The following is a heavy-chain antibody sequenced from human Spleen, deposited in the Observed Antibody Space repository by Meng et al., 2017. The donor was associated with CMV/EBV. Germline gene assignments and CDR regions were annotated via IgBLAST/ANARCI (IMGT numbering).Heavy chain of an antibody. J-gene: IGHJ5*02. CDR2: ISYDGSNK. Sequence: LSLTCAAPGFTFSTYAMHWVRQAPGKGLEWVAVISYDGSNKYYVDSVKGRFTISRDNSKNTLYLQMNSLRAEDTAVYYCAKTDGYSGYEAAFDPWGQGTLVTVSS. D-gene: IGHD5-12*01. CDR3: AKTDGYSGYEAAFDP. V-gene: IGHV3-30-3*01. CDR1: GFTFSTYA.